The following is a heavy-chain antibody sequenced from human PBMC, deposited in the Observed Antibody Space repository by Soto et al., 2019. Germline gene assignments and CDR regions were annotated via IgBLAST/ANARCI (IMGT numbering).Heavy chain of an antibody. D-gene: IGHD3-22*01. CDR2: ISGSGGST. J-gene: IGHJ4*02. CDR3: AIHKYYYDSSGYLTRQYYFDY. CDR1: GFTFSSYA. Sequence: GGSLRLSCAASGFTFSSYAMSWVRQAPGKGLEWVSAISGSGGSTYYADSVKGRFTISRDNSKNTLYLQMNSLRAEDTAVYYCAIHKYYYDSSGYLTRQYYFDYWGQGTLVTVS. V-gene: IGHV3-23*01.